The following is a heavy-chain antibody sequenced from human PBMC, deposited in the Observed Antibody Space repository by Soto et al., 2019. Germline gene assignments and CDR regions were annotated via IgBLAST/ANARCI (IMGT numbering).Heavy chain of an antibody. D-gene: IGHD2-2*01. CDR2: INPLKGDT. V-gene: IGHV1-18*01. J-gene: IGHJ3*01. CDR3: ARVKVPAAVLGAFDV. Sequence: QAQLVQSGGEMKKAGASVKVSCKASGYTFTTYGITWVRQAPGQGLDWMGWINPLKGDTKSAANFQDSVTMTTDTSPGTASMELRGLRSDDTAVYYCARVKVPAAVLGAFDVWGQGTLVTVSS. CDR1: GYTFTTYG.